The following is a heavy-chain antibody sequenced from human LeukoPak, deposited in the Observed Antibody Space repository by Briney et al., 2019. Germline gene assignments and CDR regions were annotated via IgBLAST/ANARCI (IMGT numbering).Heavy chain of an antibody. Sequence: SETLSLTCTVSGGSISSSSYYWGWIRQPPGKGLEWIGSIYYSGSTYYNPSLKSRVTISVDTSKNQFSLKLSSVTAADTAVYYCARKGYDYVWGSYRSHYYYYMDVWGKGTTVTISS. D-gene: IGHD3-16*02. CDR1: GGSISSSSYY. CDR3: ARKGYDYVWGSYRSHYYYYMDV. V-gene: IGHV4-39*07. CDR2: IYYSGST. J-gene: IGHJ6*03.